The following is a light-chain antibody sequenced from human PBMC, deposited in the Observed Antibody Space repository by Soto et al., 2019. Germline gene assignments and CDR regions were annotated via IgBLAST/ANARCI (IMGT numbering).Light chain of an antibody. Sequence: EIVLTQSPGTLSLSPGERATLSCRASQSVSSSFLAWYQQKPGQAPRLLIYGASSRATGIPDRFSGSGSGTDFSLTISRLEPEDCAVYYCQQYSNSPRTFGQGTKLEIK. J-gene: IGKJ2*01. V-gene: IGKV3-20*01. CDR2: GAS. CDR1: QSVSSSF. CDR3: QQYSNSPRT.